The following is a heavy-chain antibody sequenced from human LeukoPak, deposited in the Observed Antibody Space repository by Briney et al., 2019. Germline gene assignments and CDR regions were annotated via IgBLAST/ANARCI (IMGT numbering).Heavy chain of an antibody. D-gene: IGHD3-22*01. CDR1: GYSISSGYY. V-gene: IGHV4-38-2*02. CDR2: IYHSGST. CDR3: ARGRYYDSSGYHHAFDI. Sequence: PSETLSLTCSVSGYSISSGYYWGWIRQPPGKGLEWIGSIYHSGSTYYNPSLKSRVTISVDTSKNQFSLKLSSVTAADTAVYYCARGRYYDSSGYHHAFDIWGQGTMVTVSS. J-gene: IGHJ3*02.